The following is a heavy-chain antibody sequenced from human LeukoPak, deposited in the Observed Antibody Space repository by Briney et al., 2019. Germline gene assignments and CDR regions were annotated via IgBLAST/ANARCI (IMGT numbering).Heavy chain of an antibody. CDR1: GGSISSSSYY. D-gene: IGHD2-2*01. Sequence: PSETLSLTCTVSGGSISSSSYYWGWIRQPPGKGLEWIGSIYYSGSTYCNPSLKSRVTISVDTSKNQFSLKLSSVTAADTAVYYCSSSGSSTSCPDCWGQGTLVTVSS. CDR2: IYYSGST. CDR3: SSSGSSTSCPDC. J-gene: IGHJ4*02. V-gene: IGHV4-39*07.